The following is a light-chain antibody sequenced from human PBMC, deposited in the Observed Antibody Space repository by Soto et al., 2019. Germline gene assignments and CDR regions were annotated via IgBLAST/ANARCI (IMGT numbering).Light chain of an antibody. CDR1: RSDVATHKY. CDR3: SSYTTTTSYV. V-gene: IGLV2-14*03. Sequence: QSALTQPASVSGSPGQSITISCPATRSDVATHKYPSRYQQLPSKAPKLIIYDVSNRPSGISSRFSGSKSGNTASLTISGLQAEDEADYYSSSYTTTTSYVFGTGTKVTVL. CDR2: DVS. J-gene: IGLJ1*01.